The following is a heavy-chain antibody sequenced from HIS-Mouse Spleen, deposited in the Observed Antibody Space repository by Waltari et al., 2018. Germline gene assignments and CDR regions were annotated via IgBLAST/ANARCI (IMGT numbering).Heavy chain of an antibody. CDR2: ISSNGGST. CDR3: LTGDAFDI. D-gene: IGHD7-27*01. CDR1: GFTFSSYA. J-gene: IGHJ3*02. V-gene: IGHV3-64*01. Sequence: EVQLVESGGGLVQPGGSLRLSCAASGFTFSSYAMHWVRQAPGKGLEYVSAISSNGGSTYYANSVKGRFTISRDNSKNTLYLQMGSLRAEDMAVYYPLTGDAFDIWGQGTMVTVSS.